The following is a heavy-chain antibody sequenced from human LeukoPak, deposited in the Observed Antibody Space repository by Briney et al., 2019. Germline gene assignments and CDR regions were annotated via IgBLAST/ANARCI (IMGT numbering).Heavy chain of an antibody. J-gene: IGHJ5*02. CDR3: ARASLTGQYRGLRWFDP. V-gene: IGHV4-59*01. Sequence: SEALSLTCTVSGGSISSYYWSWIRQPPGKGLEWVGYIFYSGITNYNPPLKSRVTISVDPSKNQFSLKLSSVTAADTAVYYCARASLTGQYRGLRWFDPWGQGTLVTVSS. D-gene: IGHD3-9*01. CDR1: GGSISSYY. CDR2: IFYSGIT.